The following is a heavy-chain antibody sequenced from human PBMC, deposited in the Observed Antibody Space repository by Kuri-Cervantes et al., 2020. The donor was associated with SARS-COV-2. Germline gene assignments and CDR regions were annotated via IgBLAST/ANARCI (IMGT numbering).Heavy chain of an antibody. D-gene: IGHD4-17*01. CDR1: GYSFTSYW. CDR2: IYPGDSDT. J-gene: IGHJ6*02. CDR3: ARQSRGATATVTTDYYYCGMDV. V-gene: IGHV5-51*01. Sequence: KVSCKGSGYSFTSYWIGWVRQMPGKGLEWMGIIYPGDSDTRYSPSFQGQVTISADKSISTAYLQWSSLKASDTAMYYCARQSRGATATVTTDYYYCGMDVWGQGTTVTVSS.